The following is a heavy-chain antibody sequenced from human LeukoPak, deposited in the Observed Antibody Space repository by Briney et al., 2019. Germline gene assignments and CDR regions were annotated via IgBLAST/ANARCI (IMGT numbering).Heavy chain of an antibody. Sequence: PGGSLRLSCAASGFTFSNFWMSWVRQAPGKGLEWVANINPDGSTTGYVDSVKGRFTISRDNAKNSLCLQLNSLRAEDTAVYYCVRDPGWGAFDIWGQGTMVTVSS. CDR2: INPDGSTT. CDR1: GFTFSNFW. CDR3: VRDPGWGAFDI. J-gene: IGHJ3*02. V-gene: IGHV3-7*01. D-gene: IGHD3-16*01.